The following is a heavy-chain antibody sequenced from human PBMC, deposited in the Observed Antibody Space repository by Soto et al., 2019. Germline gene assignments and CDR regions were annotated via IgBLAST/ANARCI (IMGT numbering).Heavy chain of an antibody. J-gene: IGHJ4*02. D-gene: IGHD2-2*01. Sequence: GGSLRLSCAASGFTFSSYGMHWVRQAPGKGLEWVAVISYDGSNKYYADSVKGRFTISRDNSKNTLYLQMNSLRAEETAVYYCANEVVVVPAAMLAFDYWGQGTLVTVSS. CDR3: ANEVVVVPAAMLAFDY. CDR2: ISYDGSNK. CDR1: GFTFSSYG. V-gene: IGHV3-30*18.